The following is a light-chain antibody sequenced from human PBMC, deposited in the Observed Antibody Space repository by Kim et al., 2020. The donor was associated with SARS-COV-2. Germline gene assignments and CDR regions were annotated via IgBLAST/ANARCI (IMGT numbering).Light chain of an antibody. Sequence: DIQMTQSPSTLSASVGDRVTITCRASQSISSWLAWYQQKPGKAPKLLIYKASSLESGVPSRFSGSGSGTEFTLTISSPQPDDFATYYCQQYNSYSPWTFGQGTKVDIK. CDR1: QSISSW. V-gene: IGKV1-5*03. CDR2: KAS. CDR3: QQYNSYSPWT. J-gene: IGKJ1*01.